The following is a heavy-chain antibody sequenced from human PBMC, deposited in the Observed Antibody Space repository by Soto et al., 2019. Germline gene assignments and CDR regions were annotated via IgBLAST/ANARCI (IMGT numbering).Heavy chain of an antibody. V-gene: IGHV4-59*01. CDR2: LFYSGFT. CDR3: ARLYPYFDVLSGAQVYAFDI. D-gene: IGHD3-9*01. J-gene: IGHJ3*02. CDR1: GGSISTSY. Sequence: VKLQEWGPGLVKPSETLSLTCTVSGGSISTSYWICIRQPPGEVLEWIVYLFYSGFTNYDQSLKSRVSISLYTSKNQFSLKLGCVPAADTAVYYCARLYPYFDVLSGAQVYAFDIGGQGTMVTVAS.